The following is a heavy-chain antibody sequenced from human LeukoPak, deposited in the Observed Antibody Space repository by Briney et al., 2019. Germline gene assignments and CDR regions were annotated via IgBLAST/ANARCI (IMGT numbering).Heavy chain of an antibody. Sequence: PGGSLRLSCAASGFTFSSYAMSWVRQAPGKGLEWVSAISGSGGSTYYADSVKGRFTISRDNSKNTLYLQMNSLRAEDTAVYYCAKDSSGWYFGQGLDYWGQGTLVTVSS. J-gene: IGHJ4*02. CDR2: ISGSGGST. D-gene: IGHD6-19*01. V-gene: IGHV3-23*01. CDR3: AKDSSGWYFGQGLDY. CDR1: GFTFSSYA.